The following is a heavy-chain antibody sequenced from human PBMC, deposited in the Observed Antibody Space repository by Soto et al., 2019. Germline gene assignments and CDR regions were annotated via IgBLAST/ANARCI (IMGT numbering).Heavy chain of an antibody. J-gene: IGHJ4*02. V-gene: IGHV3-23*01. CDR1: GFTFSSYA. CDR3: AKVPPPRYDYGDYPLYFDY. CDR2: ISGSGGST. D-gene: IGHD4-17*01. Sequence: EVQLLESGGGLVQPGGSLRLSCAASGFTFSSYAMSWVRQAPGKGLEWVSAISGSGGSTYYADSVKGRFTISRDNSKNTLYLQMNSLRAEDTAVYYCAKVPPPRYDYGDYPLYFDYWGQGTLVTVSS.